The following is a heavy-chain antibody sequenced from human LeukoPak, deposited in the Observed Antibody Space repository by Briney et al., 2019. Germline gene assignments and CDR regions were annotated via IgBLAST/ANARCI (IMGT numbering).Heavy chain of an antibody. CDR3: ARTLESSGSYYSPHYGMDV. CDR1: GFTFSDYY. CDR2: ISSSSSTI. Sequence: GGSLRLSCAASGFTFSDYYMSWIRQAPGKGLEWVSYISSSSSTIYYADSVKGRFTISRDNAKNSLYLQMNSLRDEDTAVYYCARTLESSGSYYSPHYGMDVWGQGTTVTVSS. J-gene: IGHJ6*02. V-gene: IGHV3-11*04. D-gene: IGHD3-10*01.